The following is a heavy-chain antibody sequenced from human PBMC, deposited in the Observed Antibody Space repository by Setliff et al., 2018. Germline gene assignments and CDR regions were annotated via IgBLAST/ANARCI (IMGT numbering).Heavy chain of an antibody. CDR3: ARAAGYSSSWYHYYYGMDV. CDR1: GGSISSSRYY. Sequence: SETLSLTCTVSGGSISSSRYYWGWIRQPPGKGLEWIGSINYSGSTYYNPSLKSRVTISVETSKNQFSLKLSSVTAADTAAYYCARAAGYSSSWYHYYYGMDVWGQGTTVTVSS. CDR2: INYSGST. V-gene: IGHV4-39*01. D-gene: IGHD6-13*01. J-gene: IGHJ6*02.